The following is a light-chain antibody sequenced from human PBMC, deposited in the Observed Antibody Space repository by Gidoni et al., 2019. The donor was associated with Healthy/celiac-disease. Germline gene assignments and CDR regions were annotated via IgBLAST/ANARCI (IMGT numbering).Light chain of an antibody. CDR3: AAWDDSLNGLV. J-gene: IGLJ2*01. Sequence: QSVLTPPPSASGPPGQRVTIACSGSSSNIGSNTGNWYPQLPGTAPKLRLYRNNPRPSGVPDRVSGSKSGTSASLAISGLQSEDEADYYCAAWDDSLNGLVFGGGTKLTV. CDR2: RNN. CDR1: SSNIGSNT. V-gene: IGLV1-44*01.